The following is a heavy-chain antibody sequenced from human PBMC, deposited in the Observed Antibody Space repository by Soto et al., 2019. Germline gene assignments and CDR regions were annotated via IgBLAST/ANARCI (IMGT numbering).Heavy chain of an antibody. D-gene: IGHD2-15*01. V-gene: IGHV3-23*01. Sequence: EVQLLESGGGLVQPGGSLRLSCAASGFAFSSCAMNWVRQAPGKGLEWVSVITGTGDKTRYTDSVKGRFTISRDNSKSFLYLQMKSLRGEDTAQYYSAKSHHWWRPRSDYWGLGTLVTVSS. J-gene: IGHJ4*02. CDR1: GFAFSSCA. CDR3: AKSHHWWRPRSDY. CDR2: ITGTGDKT.